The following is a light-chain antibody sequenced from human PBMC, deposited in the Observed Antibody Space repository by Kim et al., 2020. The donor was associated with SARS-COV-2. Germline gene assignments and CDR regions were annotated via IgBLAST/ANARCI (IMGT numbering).Light chain of an antibody. Sequence: ALGQTVRITCQGDSLRSYYATWYQQKPGQAPILVIYGKNNRPSGIPDRFSGSSSGNTASLTITGTQAGDEADYYCNSRDSNDNVVFGGGTRLTVL. CDR3: NSRDSNDNVV. CDR1: SLRSYY. J-gene: IGLJ2*01. V-gene: IGLV3-19*01. CDR2: GKN.